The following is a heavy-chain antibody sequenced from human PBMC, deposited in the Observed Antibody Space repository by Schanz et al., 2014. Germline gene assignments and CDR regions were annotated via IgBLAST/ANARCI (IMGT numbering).Heavy chain of an antibody. CDR3: ARNRGSGGQNWYFDL. J-gene: IGHJ2*01. Sequence: QVHLLESGGGLVEPVGSLRLSCAASGFSFSDYYMSWIRQAPGKGLEWISFINTGSNYINYADSVKGRFTISRDNTKNSLFLQLNSLRADDTAVYYCARNRGSGGQNWYFDLWGRGTLVTVSS. CDR2: INTGSNYI. D-gene: IGHD1-26*01. V-gene: IGHV3-11*03. CDR1: GFSFSDYY.